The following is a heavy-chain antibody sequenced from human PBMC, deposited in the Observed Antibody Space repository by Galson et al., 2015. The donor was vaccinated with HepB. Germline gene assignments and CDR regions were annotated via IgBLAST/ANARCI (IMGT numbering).Heavy chain of an antibody. J-gene: IGHJ4*02. D-gene: IGHD2/OR15-2a*01. V-gene: IGHV3-23*01. CDR1: GFTFTSSG. Sequence: SLRLSCAASGFTFTSSGMSWVRQAPGKGLEWVATVNGNGIFTYHADSVKGRFTVSKDISKNTVYLQTNSLRGEDTALYYCAKDDPLLSFYAYWGQGALVTVSS. CDR3: AKDDPLLSFYAY. CDR2: VNGNGIFT.